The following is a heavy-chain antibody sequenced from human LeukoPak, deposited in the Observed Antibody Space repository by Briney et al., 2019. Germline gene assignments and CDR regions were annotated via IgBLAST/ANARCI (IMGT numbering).Heavy chain of an antibody. Sequence: SETLSLTCTVSGGSISSSSYYWGWIRQPPGKGLEWIGSIYYSGSTYYNPSLKSRVTISVDTSKSQFSLKLSSVTAADTAVYYCARVEVDESGGIGIFDYWGQGTLVTVSS. D-gene: IGHD3-3*02. J-gene: IGHJ4*02. CDR3: ARVEVDESGGIGIFDY. V-gene: IGHV4-39*07. CDR2: IYYSGST. CDR1: GGSISSSSYY.